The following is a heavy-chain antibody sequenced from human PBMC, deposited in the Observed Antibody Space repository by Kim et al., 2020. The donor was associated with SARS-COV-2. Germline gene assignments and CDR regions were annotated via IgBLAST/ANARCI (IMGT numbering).Heavy chain of an antibody. Sequence: SETLSLTCTVSGGSISSGGYYWSRIRQHPGKGLEWIVYIYYSGSTYYNPSLKRRVTISVDTSKNQFSLKLSSVTAADTAVYYCARGTLRTIRGVEEYYFDYWGQGTLVTVSS. J-gene: IGHJ4*02. CDR2: IYYSGST. CDR1: GGSISSGGYY. CDR3: ARGTLRTIRGVEEYYFDY. D-gene: IGHD3-10*01. V-gene: IGHV4-31*03.